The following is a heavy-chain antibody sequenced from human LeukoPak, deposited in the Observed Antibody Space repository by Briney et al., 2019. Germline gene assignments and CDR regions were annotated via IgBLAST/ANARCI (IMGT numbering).Heavy chain of an antibody. CDR1: GDSVSSNSAA. CDR3: ARDSSYDYELDAFDI. V-gene: IGHV6-1*01. J-gene: IGHJ3*02. D-gene: IGHD5-12*01. CDR2: TYYRSKRYN. Sequence: SETLSLTCAISGDSVSSNSAAWNWIRQSPSRGLEWQGRTYYRSKRYNDYAVSVKSRITINTDTSKNQFSLQLNSVTPEDTAVYYCARDSSYDYELDAFDIWGQGTMVTVSS.